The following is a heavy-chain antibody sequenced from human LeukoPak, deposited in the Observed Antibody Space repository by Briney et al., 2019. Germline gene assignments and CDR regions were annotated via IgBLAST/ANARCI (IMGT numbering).Heavy chain of an antibody. CDR3: AKGGRKTDSGYSSPMDWFDP. Sequence: GGSLRLSCAASGFTFDDYARHWVRQAPGKGLEWVSGISRNSGSIGYADSVKGRFTISRDNAKNSLYLQMNSLRAEDTALYYCAKGGRKTDSGYSSPMDWFDPWGQGTLVTVSS. CDR1: GFTFDDYA. D-gene: IGHD5-12*01. J-gene: IGHJ5*02. V-gene: IGHV3-9*01. CDR2: ISRNSGSI.